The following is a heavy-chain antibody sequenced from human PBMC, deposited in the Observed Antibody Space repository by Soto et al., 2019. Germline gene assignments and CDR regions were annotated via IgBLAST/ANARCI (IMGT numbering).Heavy chain of an antibody. Sequence: PVGSLRLSCEASGFTLSSYWMSWIRQAPGKGLEWVASTRQDGGQSYLVDSVQGRFTISRDNAKNSVYLQMNSLRAEDTAVYYCARDGSTGWHFDSWGQGTLVTVSS. CDR2: TRQDGGQS. CDR1: GFTLSSYW. D-gene: IGHD6-19*01. J-gene: IGHJ4*02. V-gene: IGHV3-7*01. CDR3: ARDGSTGWHFDS.